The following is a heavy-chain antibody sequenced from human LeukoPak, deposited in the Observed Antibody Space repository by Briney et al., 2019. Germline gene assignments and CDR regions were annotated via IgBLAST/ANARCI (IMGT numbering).Heavy chain of an antibody. D-gene: IGHD2-2*01. J-gene: IGHJ4*02. V-gene: IGHV3-43*02. Sequence: GGSLRLSCAASGFTFDDYAMHWVRQAPGKGLEWVSLISGDGGSTYYADSVKGRFTISRDNSKNSLYLQMNSLRTEDTALCYCAKAGLYQDVDYWGQGTLATVSS. CDR3: AKAGLYQDVDY. CDR2: ISGDGGST. CDR1: GFTFDDYA.